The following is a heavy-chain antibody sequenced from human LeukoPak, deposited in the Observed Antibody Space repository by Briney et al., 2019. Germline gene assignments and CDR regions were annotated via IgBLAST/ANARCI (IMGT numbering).Heavy chain of an antibody. CDR1: GFTFSNSW. CDR3: TTDGSTRLSNTFDY. V-gene: IGHV3-15*01. D-gene: IGHD1-26*01. Sequence: GGSLRLSCAASGFTFSNSWMNWVRLPPGKGLEWVCRIKSRNPGETVDYAETVKGRFAISRDDSKTTVYMQMNSLKTEDTAIYYCTTDGSTRLSNTFDYWGQGTLVTVSS. CDR2: IKSRNPGETV. J-gene: IGHJ4*02.